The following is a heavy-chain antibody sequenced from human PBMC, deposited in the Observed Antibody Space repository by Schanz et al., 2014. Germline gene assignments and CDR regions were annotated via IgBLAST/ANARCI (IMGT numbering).Heavy chain of an antibody. CDR2: IYTSGST. D-gene: IGHD4-17*01. Sequence: QVQLQESGPGLVKPSQTLSLTCIVSGGSISSGTYYWSWLRQPAGKGLEWIGRIYTSGSTNYNPSHKRRVTISLETSKNQFSLNRRSVTAADTAVYYCARDRGHGDLPGDIWGQGTMVTVSS. CDR1: GGSISSGTYY. J-gene: IGHJ3*02. CDR3: ARDRGHGDLPGDI. V-gene: IGHV4-61*02.